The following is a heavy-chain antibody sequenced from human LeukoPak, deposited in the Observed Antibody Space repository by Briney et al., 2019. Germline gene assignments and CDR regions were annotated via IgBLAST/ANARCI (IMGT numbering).Heavy chain of an antibody. V-gene: IGHV1-69*05. J-gene: IGHJ4*02. CDR1: GGTFSSYA. Sequence: ASVKVSCKASGGTFSSYAISWVRQAPGQGLEWMGGIIPIFGTANYAQKFQGRVTITTDESTSTAYMELSSLRSEDTAVYYCARDGGRNFPTTYYFDYWGQGTLVTVSS. CDR3: ARDGGRNFPTTYYFDY. CDR2: IIPIFGTA. D-gene: IGHD1-14*01.